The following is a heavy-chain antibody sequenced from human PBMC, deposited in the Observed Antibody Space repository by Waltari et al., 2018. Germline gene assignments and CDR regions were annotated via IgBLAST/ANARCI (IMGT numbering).Heavy chain of an antibody. CDR3: ARGFVSTRGLDY. Sequence: VQLVQSGADVNKPGASLQFSCRCSVYSFTSYFLACVRQMPGKGLEWIGGIYYSGSTYYNASLKSRVTISVDTSKNQFSLKLRSVTAEDTAVYYCARGFVSTRGLDYWGQGTLVTVSS. V-gene: IGHV4-39*07. D-gene: IGHD3-16*01. J-gene: IGHJ4*02. CDR2: IYYSGST. CDR1: VYSFTSYF.